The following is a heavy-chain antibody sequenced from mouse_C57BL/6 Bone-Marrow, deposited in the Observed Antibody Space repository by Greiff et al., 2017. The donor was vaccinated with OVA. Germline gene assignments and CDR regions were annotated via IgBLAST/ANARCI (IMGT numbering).Heavy chain of an antibody. CDR2: IDPSDSYT. D-gene: IGHD3-1*01. CDR3: ARRWAYYYAMDY. V-gene: IGHV1-50*01. Sequence: QVQLQQPGAELVKPGASVKLSCKASGYTFTSYWMQWVKQRPGQGLEWIGEIDPSDSYTNYNQQFKGKATLTVDTSSSTAYMQLSSLTSEDSAVYYCARRWAYYYAMDYWGQGTSVTVSS. J-gene: IGHJ4*01. CDR1: GYTFTSYW.